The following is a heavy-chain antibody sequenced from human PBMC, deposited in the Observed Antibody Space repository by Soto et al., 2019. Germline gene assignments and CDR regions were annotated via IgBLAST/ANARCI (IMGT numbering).Heavy chain of an antibody. Sequence: GGSLRLSCTASGFTFGDDAMSWVRQAPGKGLEWVGFIRSKAYGGTTDYAASVRGRFTISRDDSKSIAYLQMNSLKTEDTAVYYCTRDQFYWGRGTLVTVSS. J-gene: IGHJ4*02. CDR1: GFTFGDDA. CDR2: IRSKAYGGTT. CDR3: TRDQFY. V-gene: IGHV3-49*04.